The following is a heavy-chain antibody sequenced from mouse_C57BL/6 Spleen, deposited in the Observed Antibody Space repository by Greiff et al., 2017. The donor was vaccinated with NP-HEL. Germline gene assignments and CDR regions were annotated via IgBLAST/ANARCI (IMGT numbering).Heavy chain of an antibody. CDR2: ISSGGSYT. CDR3: ARGSNRYFDV. CDR1: GFTFSSYG. J-gene: IGHJ1*03. V-gene: IGHV5-6*01. Sequence: EVHLVESGGDLVKPGGSLKLSCAASGFTFSSYGMSWVRQTPYKRLEWVATISSGGSYTYYPDSVKGRFTISRDNAKNTLYLQMSSLKSEDTAMYYCARGSNRYFDVWGTGTTVTVSS.